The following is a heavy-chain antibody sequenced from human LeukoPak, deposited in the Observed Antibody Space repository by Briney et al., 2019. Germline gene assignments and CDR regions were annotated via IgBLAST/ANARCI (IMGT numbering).Heavy chain of an antibody. J-gene: IGHJ6*03. D-gene: IGHD1-1*01. CDR1: GFTFRSYG. CDR3: AKDQLEGPYYYYYMDV. CDR2: VSYDGSNK. Sequence: GGSLRLSCAASGFTFRSYGMHWVRQAPGKGLEWVAVVSYDGSNKYYADSVKGRLTISRDNSKNTLYLQMNSLRAEDTAVYYCAKDQLEGPYYYYYMDVWGKGTTVTVSS. V-gene: IGHV3-30*18.